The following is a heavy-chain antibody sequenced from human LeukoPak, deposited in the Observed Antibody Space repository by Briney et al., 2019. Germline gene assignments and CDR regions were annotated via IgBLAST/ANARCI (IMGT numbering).Heavy chain of an antibody. CDR1: GGSFSSYY. J-gene: IGHJ4*02. V-gene: IGHV4-59*01. Sequence: SETLSLTCAVYGGSFSSYYWSWIRQPPGKGLEWIGYIYYSGSTNYNPSLKSRVTISVDTSKNQFSLKLSSVTAADTAVYYCASSTYYYDSSGYYSGFGVDYWGQGTLVTVSS. CDR2: IYYSGST. CDR3: ASSTYYYDSSGYYSGFGVDY. D-gene: IGHD3-22*01.